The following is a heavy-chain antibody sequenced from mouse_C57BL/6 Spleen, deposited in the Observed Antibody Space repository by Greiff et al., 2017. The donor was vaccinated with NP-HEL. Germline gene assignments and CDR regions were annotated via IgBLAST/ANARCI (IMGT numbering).Heavy chain of an antibody. D-gene: IGHD1-1*01. V-gene: IGHV1-20*01. Sequence: EVQLVESGPELVKPGDSVKISCKASGYSFTGYFMNWVMQSHGKSLEWIGRINPYNGDTFYNQKFKGKATLTVDKSSSTAHMELRSLTSEDSAVYYCAREDYGSSGGYWGQGTTLTVSS. CDR3: AREDYGSSGGY. CDR1: GYSFTGYF. J-gene: IGHJ2*01. CDR2: INPYNGDT.